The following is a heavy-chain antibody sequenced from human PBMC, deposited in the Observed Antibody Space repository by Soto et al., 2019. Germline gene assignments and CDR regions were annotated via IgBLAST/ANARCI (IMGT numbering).Heavy chain of an antibody. D-gene: IGHD1-20*01. V-gene: IGHV3-49*04. J-gene: IGHJ4*02. CDR2: IRSKAYGGTT. CDR1: GFTFGYYA. CDR3: TRHESSITGARYYFDY. Sequence: GGSLRLSCTASGFTFGYYAMSWVRQAPGKGLEWVGLIRSKAYGGTTEYAASVKGRFTISRDDSKSIAYLQMNSLKTEDTAVYYXTRHESSITGARYYFDYWGQGTLVTVSS.